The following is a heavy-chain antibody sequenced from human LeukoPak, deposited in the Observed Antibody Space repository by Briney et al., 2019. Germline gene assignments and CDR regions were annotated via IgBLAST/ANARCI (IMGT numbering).Heavy chain of an antibody. CDR3: AKSPFGDAAKYFQH. Sequence: GGSLRLSCAASGFTFISYAMSWVRQAPGKGLEWVSAIGGSGGTTYYADSVKGRFTISRDNSKNTLYLQMNSLRAEDTAVYYCAKSPFGDAAKYFQHWGQGTLVTVSS. V-gene: IGHV3-23*01. D-gene: IGHD4-17*01. CDR2: IGGSGGTT. CDR1: GFTFISYA. J-gene: IGHJ1*01.